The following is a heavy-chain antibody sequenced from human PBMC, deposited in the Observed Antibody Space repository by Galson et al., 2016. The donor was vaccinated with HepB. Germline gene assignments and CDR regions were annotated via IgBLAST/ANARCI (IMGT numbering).Heavy chain of an antibody. D-gene: IGHD1-1*01. Sequence: SLRLSCAVSGLSFSNYGFHWVRQAPGKGLEWVAVISFDGAKTIFAGSVRGRFSFSRDNPKNTLYLEMDNLRAEDTAVYYCGKDVGFVSGPTDTPLGNWPDSWGQGTLVTVSS. V-gene: IGHV3-30*18. CDR2: ISFDGAKT. J-gene: IGHJ5*01. CDR1: GLSFSNYG. CDR3: GKDVGFVSGPTDTPLGNWPDS.